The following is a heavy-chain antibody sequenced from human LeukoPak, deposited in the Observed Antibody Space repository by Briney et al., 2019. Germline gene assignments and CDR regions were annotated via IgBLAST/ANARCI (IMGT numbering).Heavy chain of an antibody. CDR3: AKEPRVATIEIFDY. D-gene: IGHD5-12*01. V-gene: IGHV3-23*01. J-gene: IGHJ4*02. CDR1: GFTFSSYA. CDR2: ISGGGAVT. Sequence: GGSLRLSCAASGFTFSSYAMSWVRQAPGKGLEWVSSISGGGAVTYYADSVKGRFTISRNNSKNTVYLQMNSLRAEDTAVYYCAKEPRVATIEIFDYWGQGTLVTVSS.